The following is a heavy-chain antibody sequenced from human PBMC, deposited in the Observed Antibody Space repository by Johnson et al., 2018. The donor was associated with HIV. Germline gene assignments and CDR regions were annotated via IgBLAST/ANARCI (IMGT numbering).Heavy chain of an antibody. CDR3: AKCIWGSSLIDAFDV. V-gene: IGHV3-33*03. J-gene: IGHJ3*01. CDR1: GFAFSTYG. D-gene: IGHD6-13*01. Sequence: VQLVESGGGVVQPGRSLRLSCAASGFAFSTYGMHWVRQAPGKGLEWVAVMLYDGSNKFYAESVKGRFTISRDTSTNTLYLQMNGLRVEDTAVYYCAKCIWGSSLIDAFDVWGQGTMVTVSS. CDR2: MLYDGSNK.